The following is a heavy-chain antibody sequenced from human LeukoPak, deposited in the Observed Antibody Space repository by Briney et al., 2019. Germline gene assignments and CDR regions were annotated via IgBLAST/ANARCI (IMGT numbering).Heavy chain of an antibody. D-gene: IGHD2-15*01. J-gene: IGHJ6*03. CDR2: INPNSGGT. Sequence: EASVKVSCKASGYTFTSYGISWVRQAPGQGLEWMGWINPNSGGTNYVQKFQGRVTMTRDTSISTAYMELGRLRSDDTAVYYCARDHDCSGGSCYSEPTHYYYYMDVWGKGTTVTVSS. V-gene: IGHV1-2*02. CDR3: ARDHDCSGGSCYSEPTHYYYYMDV. CDR1: GYTFTSYG.